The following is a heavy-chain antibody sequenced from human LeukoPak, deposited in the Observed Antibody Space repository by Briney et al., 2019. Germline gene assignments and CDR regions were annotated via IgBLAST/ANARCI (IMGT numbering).Heavy chain of an antibody. CDR1: GFTFRKFA. CDR3: AKGGGWLYYFDY. CDR2: ISDSGGST. V-gene: IGHV3-23*01. J-gene: IGHJ4*02. Sequence: PGGSLRLSCAASGFTFRKFAVNWVRQAPGKGLEWVSAISDSGGSTYYADSLKGRFTISRENSKNTLYLQMHSLRAEDTAVYYCAKGGGWLYYFDYWGQGTPVTVSS. D-gene: IGHD6-19*01.